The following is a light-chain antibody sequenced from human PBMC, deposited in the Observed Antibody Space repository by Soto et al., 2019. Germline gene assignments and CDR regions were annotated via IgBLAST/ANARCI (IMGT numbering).Light chain of an antibody. V-gene: IGKV1-5*03. Sequence: DIQMTQSPSTLSASVGDRVTITCRASQSISTWLAWYQQKPGKAPKLLIYKASSLRNGVPSRFSGSGSGTEFTLTIYSLQPDDSASYYCQQYNGYPHTFGQGTKLEIK. CDR2: KAS. CDR1: QSISTW. CDR3: QQYNGYPHT. J-gene: IGKJ2*01.